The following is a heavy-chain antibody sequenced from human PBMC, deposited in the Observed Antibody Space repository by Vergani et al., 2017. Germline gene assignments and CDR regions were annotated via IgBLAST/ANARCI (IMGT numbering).Heavy chain of an antibody. CDR2: ISYDGSNK. J-gene: IGHJ4*02. V-gene: IGHV3-30*03. D-gene: IGHD4-23*01. CDR1: GFTFSSYG. Sequence: QVQLVESGGGVVQPGRSLRLSCAASGFTFSSYGMHWVRQAPGKGLEWVAVISYDGSNKYYADSVKGRFTISRDNSKNTLYLQMNSLRAEDTAVYYCTSISYGGSTDYWGQGTLVTVSS. CDR3: TSISYGGSTDY.